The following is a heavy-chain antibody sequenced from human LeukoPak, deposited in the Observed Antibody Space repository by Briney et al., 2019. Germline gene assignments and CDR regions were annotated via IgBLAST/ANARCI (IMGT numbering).Heavy chain of an antibody. Sequence: MTSETLSLTCTVSGGSISSGSYYWSWIRQPAGKGLEWIGRIYTSGSTNYNPSLKSRVTISVDTSKNQFSLKLSSVTAADTAVYYCARDLDSAGPYYYMDVWGKGTTVTVSS. CDR1: GGSISSGSYY. D-gene: IGHD1-1*01. V-gene: IGHV4-61*02. J-gene: IGHJ6*03. CDR3: ARDLDSAGPYYYMDV. CDR2: IYTSGST.